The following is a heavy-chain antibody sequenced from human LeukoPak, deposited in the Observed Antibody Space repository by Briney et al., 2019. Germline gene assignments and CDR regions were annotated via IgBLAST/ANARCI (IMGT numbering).Heavy chain of an antibody. CDR3: AKAFPRFGTGTYNWFDS. CDR1: GFTFDDYA. V-gene: IGHV3-9*01. CDR2: ISWNSGSI. D-gene: IGHD3-10*01. Sequence: GGSLRLSCAASGFTFDDYAMHWVRQAPGKGLEWVSGISWNSGSIGYADSVKGRFTISRDNAKNSLYLQMNSLRPEDTALYYCAKAFPRFGTGTYNWFDSWGQGTLVTVSS. J-gene: IGHJ5*01.